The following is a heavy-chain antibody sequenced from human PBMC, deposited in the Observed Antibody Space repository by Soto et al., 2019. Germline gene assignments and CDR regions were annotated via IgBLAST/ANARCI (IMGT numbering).Heavy chain of an antibody. CDR1: GYTFTNYY. CDR2: LNPGSGIT. J-gene: IGHJ3*02. CDR3: ARDLAVARGTFDI. V-gene: IGHV1-46*01. D-gene: IGHD6-19*01. Sequence: ASVKVSCKASGYTFTNYYMHWVRQAPGQGLEWMGILNPGSGITSYAHKFQGRVTITRDTSTSTVYMDLSSLRSEDTAVYYCARDLAVARGTFDIWGQGTMVTVSS.